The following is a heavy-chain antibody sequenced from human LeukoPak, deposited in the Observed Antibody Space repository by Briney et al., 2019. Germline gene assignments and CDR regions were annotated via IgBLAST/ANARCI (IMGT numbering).Heavy chain of an antibody. CDR3: AKDLPPIVVVVAATSY. D-gene: IGHD2-15*01. CDR1: GFTFSSYA. Sequence: GGSLRLSCAASGFTFSSYAMSWVRQAPGKGLEWVSAISGSGGSTYYADSVKGRFTISRDNSKNTLYLQMNSLRAEDTAEYYCAKDLPPIVVVVAATSYWGQGTLVTVSS. J-gene: IGHJ4*02. V-gene: IGHV3-23*01. CDR2: ISGSGGST.